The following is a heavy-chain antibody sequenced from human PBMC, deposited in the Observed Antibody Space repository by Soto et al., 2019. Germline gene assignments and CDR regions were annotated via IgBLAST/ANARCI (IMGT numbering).Heavy chain of an antibody. CDR1: GGSISSYY. V-gene: IGHV4-59*01. CDR3: ARDLWGGRLVDI. J-gene: IGHJ3*02. CDR2: FYYSWST. Sequence: SETLSLTCTVSGGSISSYYWSWIRQPPGKGLEWIWFFYYSWSTNYNPSLKIRVTISVDTSKNQFSLKLSSVTVADTAVYYCARDLWGGRLVDIWGQGTMVT. D-gene: IGHD3-10*01.